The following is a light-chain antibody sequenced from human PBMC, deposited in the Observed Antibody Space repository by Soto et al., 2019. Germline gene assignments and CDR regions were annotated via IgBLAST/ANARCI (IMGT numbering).Light chain of an antibody. CDR2: GAS. V-gene: IGKV3-20*01. J-gene: IGKJ1*01. Sequence: EIALTQSPGTLSLSPGERATLSCRASQSVTSNYLAWYQQKPGQAPRLLIFGASIRDTGIPDRFSGSGSGTDFTLTISRLEPEDFAVFYCQQYGSSPGPFGQGTKVEVK. CDR3: QQYGSSPGP. CDR1: QSVTSNY.